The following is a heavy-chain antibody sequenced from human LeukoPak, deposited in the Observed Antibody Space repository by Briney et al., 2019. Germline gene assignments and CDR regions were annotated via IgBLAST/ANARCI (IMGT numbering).Heavy chain of an antibody. CDR2: ISGSGGST. CDR1: GFTFSSYA. Sequence: GGSLRLSCAASGFTFSSYAMSGVRPATGKELEWVSAISGSGGSTYYADSVKGRFTISRDNSKNTLYLQMNSLRAEDTAVYYCAKTYDFWSGYQYYFDYWGQGTLVTVSS. J-gene: IGHJ4*02. V-gene: IGHV3-23*01. D-gene: IGHD3-3*01. CDR3: AKTYDFWSGYQYYFDY.